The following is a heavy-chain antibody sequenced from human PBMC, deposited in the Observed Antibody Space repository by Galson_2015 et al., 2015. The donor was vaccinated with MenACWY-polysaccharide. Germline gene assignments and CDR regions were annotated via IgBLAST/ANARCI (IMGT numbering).Heavy chain of an antibody. D-gene: IGHD2-21*01. Sequence: SLRLSCAASGSTFSSYAMHWVRQAPGKGLEWVAVISYNGNNIYYADSEEGRFTISRDNFKSTLYLQMNSLRPEDTAVYYCARSYCDRTTCYGMDVWGQGTMVTVSS. V-gene: IGHV3-30-3*01. CDR1: GSTFSSYA. J-gene: IGHJ6*02. CDR3: ARSYCDRTTCYGMDV. CDR2: ISYNGNNI.